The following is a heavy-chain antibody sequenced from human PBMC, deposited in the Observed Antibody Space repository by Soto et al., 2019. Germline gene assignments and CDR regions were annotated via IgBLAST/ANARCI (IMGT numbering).Heavy chain of an antibody. Sequence: QVQLQESGPGLVKPSETLSLTCTVSGGSISSYYWSWIRQPPGKGLEWIGYIYYSGSTNYNPSLKSRVTISVDTSKNQFSLKLSSVTAADTAVYYCARDYLGMPHGWFDPWGQGTLVTVSS. J-gene: IGHJ5*02. D-gene: IGHD7-27*01. CDR3: ARDYLGMPHGWFDP. CDR2: IYYSGST. CDR1: GGSISSYY. V-gene: IGHV4-59*01.